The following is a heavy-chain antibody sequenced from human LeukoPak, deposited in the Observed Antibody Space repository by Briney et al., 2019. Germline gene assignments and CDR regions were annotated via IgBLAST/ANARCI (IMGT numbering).Heavy chain of an antibody. V-gene: IGHV4-4*02. Sequence: PSGTLSLTCAVSGDSISSSNWCSWVRQPPGKGLEWLGEIYHRGNIDYNPSFKSRITISIDKSKNQFSLKLSSVTAADTAVYYCARDRVASPWYYFDSWGQGTLVTVSS. CDR1: GDSISSSNW. CDR3: ARDRVASPWYYFDS. J-gene: IGHJ4*02. CDR2: IYHRGNI. D-gene: IGHD3-3*02.